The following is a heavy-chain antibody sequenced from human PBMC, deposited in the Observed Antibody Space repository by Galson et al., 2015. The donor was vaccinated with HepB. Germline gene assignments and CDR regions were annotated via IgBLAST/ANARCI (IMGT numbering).Heavy chain of an antibody. Sequence: SLRLACAASAVTFSSYAMHWVRQAPGKGLEWVAVISYDGSNKYYADSVKGRFTISSDNYKNTLYLHMNSMRAEDKEVYYCARVAVVVAATKGLDYWGQGTLVTVSS. J-gene: IGHJ4*02. CDR3: ARVAVVVAATKGLDY. D-gene: IGHD2-15*01. CDR2: ISYDGSNK. CDR1: AVTFSSYA. V-gene: IGHV3-30-3*01.